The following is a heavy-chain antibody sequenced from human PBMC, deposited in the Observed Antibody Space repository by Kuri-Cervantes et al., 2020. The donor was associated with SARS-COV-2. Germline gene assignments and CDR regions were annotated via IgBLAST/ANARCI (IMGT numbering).Heavy chain of an antibody. CDR3: AREGPYGSGSYFDY. CDR1: GFTFSDHY. CDR2: VYYIGST. Sequence: ESLKISCAASGFTFSDHYMDWVRQPPGKGLEWIGYVYYIGSTNYKPSLESRVTMSVDTSKNQFSLKLNSVTVADTAVYYCAREGPYGSGSYFDYWGQGTLVTVSS. D-gene: IGHD3-10*01. V-gene: IGHV4-59*11. J-gene: IGHJ4*02.